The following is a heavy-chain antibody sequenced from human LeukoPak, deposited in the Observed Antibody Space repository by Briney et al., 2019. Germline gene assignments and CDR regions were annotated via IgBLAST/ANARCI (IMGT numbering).Heavy chain of an antibody. V-gene: IGHV1-2*02. CDR1: GYTFTGHY. Sequence: GASVKVSCKASGYTFTGHYLHRIRQAPGQGLEWMGWIEPNRGGTHYAQNFQGRLTISRDTSISTAYMELSRLSSDDTAMYYCARDENWGPDFWGQGTLVTVSS. J-gene: IGHJ4*02. CDR2: IEPNRGGT. CDR3: ARDENWGPDF. D-gene: IGHD7-27*01.